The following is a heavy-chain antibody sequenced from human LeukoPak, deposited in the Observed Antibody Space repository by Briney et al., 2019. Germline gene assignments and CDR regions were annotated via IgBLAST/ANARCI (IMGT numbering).Heavy chain of an antibody. V-gene: IGHV4-39*01. CDR2: IYYSGST. J-gene: IGHJ4*02. D-gene: IGHD6-19*01. CDR1: GGSISSSSYY. Sequence: TASETLSLTCTVSGGSISSSSYYWGWIRRPPGKGLEWIGSIYYSGSTYSKPSLKSRVTISVDTSKNQFSLKLSSVTAADTAVYYCARLVSSGWYHHLDYWGQGTLVTVSS. CDR3: ARLVSSGWYHHLDY.